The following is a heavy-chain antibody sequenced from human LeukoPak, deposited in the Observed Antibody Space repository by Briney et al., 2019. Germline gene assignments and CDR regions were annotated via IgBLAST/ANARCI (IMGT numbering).Heavy chain of an antibody. J-gene: IGHJ4*02. CDR3: AKDYSSSLILDY. CDR2: ISSSGSTI. V-gene: IGHV3-48*01. D-gene: IGHD6-13*01. CDR1: RFSFSSYG. Sequence: PGGSLRLSCAASRFSFSSYGMNWVRQAPGKGLEWVSYISSSGSTIYYADSVKGRFTISRDNSKNTLYLQMNSLRAEDTAVYYCAKDYSSSLILDYWGQGTLVTVSS.